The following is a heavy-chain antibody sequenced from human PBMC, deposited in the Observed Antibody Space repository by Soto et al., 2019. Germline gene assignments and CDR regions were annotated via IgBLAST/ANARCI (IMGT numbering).Heavy chain of an antibody. J-gene: IGHJ5*02. CDR2: INHSGST. CDR1: GGSFSGYY. D-gene: IGHD6-19*01. CDR3: ARGGWSDNWFVP. Sequence: SETLSLTCAVYGGSFSGYYWSWIRQPPGKGLEWIGEINHSGSTNYNPSLKSRVTISVDTSKNQFSLKLSSVTAADTVVYYCARGGWSDNWFVPWGQGTLVTVSS. V-gene: IGHV4-34*01.